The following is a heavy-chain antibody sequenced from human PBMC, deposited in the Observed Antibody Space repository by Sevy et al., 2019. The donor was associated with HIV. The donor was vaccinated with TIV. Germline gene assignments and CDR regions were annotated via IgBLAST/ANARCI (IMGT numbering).Heavy chain of an antibody. Sequence: GGSLRLSCAASGFTLSSYWMSWVRQAPGKGLEWVANKNQDGSAIDYVDSVKGRFTISRDNAKNSLYLQRNRRRADDTAIYYCARDLYSGSYHEDYWGQGTLVTVSS. CDR2: KNQDGSAI. CDR3: ARDLYSGSYHEDY. J-gene: IGHJ4*02. CDR1: GFTLSSYW. D-gene: IGHD1-26*01. V-gene: IGHV3-7*01.